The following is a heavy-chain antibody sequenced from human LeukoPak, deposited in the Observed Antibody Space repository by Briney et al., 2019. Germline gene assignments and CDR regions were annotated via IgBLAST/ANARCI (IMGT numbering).Heavy chain of an antibody. V-gene: IGHV4-38-2*02. CDR1: GYSISSGYY. Sequence: SETLSFTCTVSGYSISSGYYWGWVRQPPGKGLEWSGSIYHSGSTYYNPSLKSRVTISVDTSKNQFSLKLSSVTAADTAVYYCARDEGYSSGWYVDYWGQGTLVTVSS. J-gene: IGHJ4*02. CDR2: IYHSGST. D-gene: IGHD6-19*01. CDR3: ARDEGYSSGWYVDY.